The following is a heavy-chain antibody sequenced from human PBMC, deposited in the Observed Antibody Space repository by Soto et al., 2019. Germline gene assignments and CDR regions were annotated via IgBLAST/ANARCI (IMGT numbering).Heavy chain of an antibody. CDR3: AMHPMADLYRDY. V-gene: IGHV1-69*11. J-gene: IGHJ4*02. CDR1: GGTFSSYA. D-gene: IGHD2-2*02. CDR2: IIPILDTA. Sequence: QVQLVQSGAEVKKPGSSVKVSCKASGGTFSSYAISWVRQAPGQGLEWMEGIIPILDTANYTQKFQGRVTITANESTSTAHMELSSLRSEDTAVYYRAMHPMADLYRDYWGQGTRVTVSS.